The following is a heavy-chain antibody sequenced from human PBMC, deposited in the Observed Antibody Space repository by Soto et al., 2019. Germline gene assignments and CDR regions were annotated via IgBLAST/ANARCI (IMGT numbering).Heavy chain of an antibody. CDR3: AKDNCVSPSCYRLYNWFDP. Sequence: PSETLSLTCTVSGGSMISYYWSWIRQPPGRGLEWIGFIYYAGSTKYNPSLNSRVTISVDTSKNQFSLTVTSVTAADTAVYYCAKDNCVSPSCYRLYNWFDPWGQGTLVTVSS. J-gene: IGHJ5*02. CDR1: GGSMISYY. CDR2: IYYAGST. V-gene: IGHV4-59*08. D-gene: IGHD2-2*01.